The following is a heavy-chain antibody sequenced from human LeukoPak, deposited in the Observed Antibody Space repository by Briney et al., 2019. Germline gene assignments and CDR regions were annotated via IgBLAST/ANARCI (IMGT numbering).Heavy chain of an antibody. D-gene: IGHD3-10*01. V-gene: IGHV4-34*01. J-gene: IGHJ4*02. Sequence: SETLSLTCAVYGGSFSRYFWTWIRHTPEQGLEWIGDISHSGSTNYRPSLESRVTISVDTSKNQFSLNLTSVTDADTDVYYCARARTRLHTKVIFPFDYWGQGTLVTVSS. CDR1: GGSFSRYF. CDR2: ISHSGST. CDR3: ARARTRLHTKVIFPFDY.